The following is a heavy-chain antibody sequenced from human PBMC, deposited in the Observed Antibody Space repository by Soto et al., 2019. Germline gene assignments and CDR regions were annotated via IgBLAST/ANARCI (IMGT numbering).Heavy chain of an antibody. CDR2: IDYSGST. CDR3: ARDPYGMDV. Sequence: PSETLSLTCTVSGGSISSYYWSWIRQPPGKGLEWIGYIDYSGSTNYNPSLKSRVTISVDTSKNQFSLKLSSVTAADTAVYYYARDPYGMDVWGQGTTVTVSS. CDR1: GGSISSYY. V-gene: IGHV4-59*01. J-gene: IGHJ6*02.